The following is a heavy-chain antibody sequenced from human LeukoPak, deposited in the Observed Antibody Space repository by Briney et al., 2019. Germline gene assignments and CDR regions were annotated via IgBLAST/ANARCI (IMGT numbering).Heavy chain of an antibody. CDR3: ARVPFYGDYEFRDY. CDR2: ISAYNGNT. D-gene: IGHD4-17*01. J-gene: IGHJ4*02. V-gene: IGHV1-18*01. Sequence: ASVKVSCKASGYIFTSYGISWVRQAPGQGLEWMGWISAYNGNTNYAQKLQGRVTMTTDTSTSTAYMELRSLRSDDTAVYYCARVPFYGDYEFRDYWGQGTLVTVSS. CDR1: GYIFTSYG.